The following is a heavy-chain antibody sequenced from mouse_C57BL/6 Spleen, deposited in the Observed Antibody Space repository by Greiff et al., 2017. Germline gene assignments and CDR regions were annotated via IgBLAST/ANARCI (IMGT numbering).Heavy chain of an antibody. CDR2: ISYDGSN. D-gene: IGHD1-1*02. J-gene: IGHJ4*01. CDR3: ARVVSYYYAMDY. V-gene: IGHV3-6*01. CDR1: GYSITSGYY. Sequence: ESGPGLVKPSQSLSLTCSVTGYSITSGYYWNWIRQFPGNKLEWMGYISYDGSNNYNPSLKNRISITRDTSKNQFFLKLNSVTTEDTATYYCARVVSYYYAMDYWGQGTSVTVSS.